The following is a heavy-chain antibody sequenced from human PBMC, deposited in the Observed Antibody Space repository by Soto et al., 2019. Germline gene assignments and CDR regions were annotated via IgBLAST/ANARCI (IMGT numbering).Heavy chain of an antibody. CDR2: IDHDGPT. CDR1: GFTFSNYW. Sequence: DVQLVDSGGGLVQPGGSLRLSCAGSGFTFSNYWMHWVRQAPGKGLEWVSRIDHDGPTDYADSVRGRFTISRDNAENTLYLQMNSLRPEDTAVYYCVRDSHGDYWGQGTLVNVSS. J-gene: IGHJ4*02. V-gene: IGHV3-74*01. CDR3: VRDSHGDY.